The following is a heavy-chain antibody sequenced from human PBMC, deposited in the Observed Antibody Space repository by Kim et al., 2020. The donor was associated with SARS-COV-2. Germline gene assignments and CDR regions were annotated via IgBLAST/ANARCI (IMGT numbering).Heavy chain of an antibody. V-gene: IGHV3-30*18. CDR2: ISYDGSNK. J-gene: IGHJ4*02. CDR3: AKDGSSSSNLKYYFDY. Sequence: GGSLRLSCAASGFTFSSYGMHWVRQAPGKGLEWVAVISYDGSNKYYADSVKGRFTISRDNSKNTLYLQMNSLRAEDTAVYYCAKDGSSSSNLKYYFDYWGQGTLGTVSS. D-gene: IGHD6-6*01. CDR1: GFTFSSYG.